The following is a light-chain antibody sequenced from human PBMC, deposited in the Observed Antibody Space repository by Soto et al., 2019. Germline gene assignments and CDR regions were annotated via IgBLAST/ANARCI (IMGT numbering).Light chain of an antibody. CDR3: ATWDDRLTAWV. CDR2: YND. J-gene: IGLJ3*02. V-gene: IGLV1-44*01. CDR1: SSNIGSNT. Sequence: QSVLTQPPSASGTPGQRVTISCSGSSSNIGSNTVNWYQQLPGKAPKLLMYYNDMLPSGVSDRFSGSKSGTSASLAISGLQSEDEGDYYCATWDDRLTAWVFGGGTKLTVL.